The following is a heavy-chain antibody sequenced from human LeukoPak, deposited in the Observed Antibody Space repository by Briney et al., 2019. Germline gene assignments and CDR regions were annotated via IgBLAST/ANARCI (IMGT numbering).Heavy chain of an antibody. CDR3: ARDWYYYDSSGYLH. J-gene: IGHJ4*02. CDR2: ISSSGSTI. V-gene: IGHV3-11*01. Sequence: SGGSLRLSCAASGFTFSDYYMSWIRQAPGKGLEWVSYISSSGSTIYYADSVKGRFTISRDNAKNSLYLQMNSLRAEDTAVYYCARDWYYYDSSGYLHWGQGTLVSVSS. D-gene: IGHD3-22*01. CDR1: GFTFSDYY.